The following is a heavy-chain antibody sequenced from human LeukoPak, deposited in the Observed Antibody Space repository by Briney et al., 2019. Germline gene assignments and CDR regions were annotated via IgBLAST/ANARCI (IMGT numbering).Heavy chain of an antibody. V-gene: IGHV3-30*02. Sequence: GGSLRLSCAASGFAFSSYGMHWVRQAPGKGLEWVTFIRYDGSNKYYADSVKGRFTISRDNSKNTLYLQMNSLRAEDTAVYYCARRAGAYSHPYDYWGQGTLVTVSS. J-gene: IGHJ4*02. D-gene: IGHD4/OR15-4a*01. CDR3: ARRAGAYSHPYDY. CDR2: IRYDGSNK. CDR1: GFAFSSYG.